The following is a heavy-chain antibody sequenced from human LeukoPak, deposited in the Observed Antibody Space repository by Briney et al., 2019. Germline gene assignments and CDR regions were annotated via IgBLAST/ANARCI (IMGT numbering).Heavy chain of an antibody. J-gene: IGHJ4*02. D-gene: IGHD2-8*01. CDR2: MNPNSGNT. V-gene: IGHV1-8*02. CDR1: GGTFSSYA. Sequence: ASVKVSCKASGGTFSSYAISWVRQAPGQGLEWMGWMNPNSGNTGYAQKFQGRVTMTRNTSISTAYMELSSLRSEDTAVYYCARGPSNGADYWGQGTLVTVSS. CDR3: ARGPSNGADY.